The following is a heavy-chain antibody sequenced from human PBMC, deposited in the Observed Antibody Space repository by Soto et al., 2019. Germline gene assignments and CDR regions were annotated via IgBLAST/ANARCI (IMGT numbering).Heavy chain of an antibody. CDR3: ARAVGLFDY. Sequence: QVQLVESGGGVVQPGRSLRLSCAAAGFTFSTYGIHWVRQAPGKGLEWVAVIWHDGSNKYYADSVKGRFTISRDNSKNTLYLEMNSLRAEDTAVYYCARAVGLFDYWGQGTLVTVSS. D-gene: IGHD1-26*01. CDR1: GFTFSTYG. CDR2: IWHDGSNK. J-gene: IGHJ4*02. V-gene: IGHV3-33*01.